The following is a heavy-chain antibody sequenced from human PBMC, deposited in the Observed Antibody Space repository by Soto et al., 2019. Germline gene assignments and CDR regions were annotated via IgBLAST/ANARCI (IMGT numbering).Heavy chain of an antibody. J-gene: IGHJ4*02. V-gene: IGHV4-59*01. CDR3: TRGFCGGGICFSKTCRR. D-gene: IGHD2-15*01. Sequence: SETLSLTCAVSDGSISPYYWNWIRQPPGKELEWIGYIYYSGRTNYHPSLKSRVTISLDTSKNEFSLNLDSVTAADTAVYYCTRGFCGGGICFSKTCRRWGPGTRITVSS. CDR2: IYYSGRT. CDR1: DGSISPYY.